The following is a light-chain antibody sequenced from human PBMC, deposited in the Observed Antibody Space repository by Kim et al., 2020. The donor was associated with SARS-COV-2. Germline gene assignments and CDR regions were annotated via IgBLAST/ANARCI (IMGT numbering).Light chain of an antibody. CDR1: NIGSKS. CDR3: QVWDSSSDHLV. CDR2: YDS. J-gene: IGLJ2*01. V-gene: IGLV3-21*04. Sequence: SYELTQPPSVSVAPGKTAKITCDGNNIGSKSVHWYQQVPGQAPALVIYYDSDRPSGIPERFSGSNSGNTATLSISRVEAGDEADYYCQVWDSSSDHLVFGGGTQLTVL.